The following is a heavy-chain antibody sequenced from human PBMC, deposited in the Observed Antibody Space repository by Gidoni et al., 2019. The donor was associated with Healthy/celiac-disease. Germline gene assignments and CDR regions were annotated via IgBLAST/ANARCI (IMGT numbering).Heavy chain of an antibody. CDR1: GFTFSDYY. CDR2: ISSSGSTI. Sequence: QVQLVESGGGLVKPGGSLRLSCSASGFTFSDYYMSWIRQAPGKGLEWVSYISSSGSTIYYADSVKGRFTISRDNAKNSLYLQMNSLRAEDTAVYYCARYTIFGVVIMLDHTTRDAFDIWGQGTMVTVSS. V-gene: IGHV3-11*01. D-gene: IGHD3-3*01. J-gene: IGHJ3*02. CDR3: ARYTIFGVVIMLDHTTRDAFDI.